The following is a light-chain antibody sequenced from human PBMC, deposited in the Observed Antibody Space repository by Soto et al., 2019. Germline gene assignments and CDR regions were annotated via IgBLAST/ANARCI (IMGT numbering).Light chain of an antibody. CDR1: QSVARSY. Sequence: ENVLTQSPGTLSLSPGERATLSCRASQSVARSYLAWYQQKPGQSPRLLIYDASNRATGIPDRFSGSGSGSEFTLTISRLEPEDFAVYFCQQYDISPLTFGGGTKLEIK. CDR2: DAS. CDR3: QQYDISPLT. J-gene: IGKJ4*01. V-gene: IGKV3-20*01.